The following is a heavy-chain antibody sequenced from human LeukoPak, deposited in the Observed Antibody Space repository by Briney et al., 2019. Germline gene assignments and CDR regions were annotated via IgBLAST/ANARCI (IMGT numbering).Heavy chain of an antibody. D-gene: IGHD3-22*01. V-gene: IGHV3-9*01. CDR2: IRWNSAGI. CDR3: ANGDDSSGYYYSWTY. J-gene: IGHJ4*02. CDR1: GFTFNNYA. Sequence: GGSLRLSCAASGFTFNNYAMHWVRQAPGKGLEWVSGIRWNSAGIAYADSVKGRFTISRDNAKNSLYLQLNSLRAEDTALYYCANGDDSSGYYYSWTYWGQGTLDTVSS.